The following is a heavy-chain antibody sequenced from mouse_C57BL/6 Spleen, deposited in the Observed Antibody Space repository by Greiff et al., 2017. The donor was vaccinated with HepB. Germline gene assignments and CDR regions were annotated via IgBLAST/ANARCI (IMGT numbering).Heavy chain of an antibody. CDR1: GFTFSSYA. CDR3: AREGGIVANYFDY. V-gene: IGHV5-4*01. Sequence: EVKLVESGGGLVKPGGSLKLSCAASGFTFSSYAMSWVRQTPEKRLEWVATISDGGSYTYYPDNVKGRFTISRDNAKNNLYLQMSHLKSEDTAMYYCAREGGIVANYFDYWGQGTTLTVSS. CDR2: ISDGGSYT. J-gene: IGHJ2*01. D-gene: IGHD1-1*01.